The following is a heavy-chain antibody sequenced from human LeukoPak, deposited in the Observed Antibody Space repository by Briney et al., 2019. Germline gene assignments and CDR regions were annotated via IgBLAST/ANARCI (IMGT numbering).Heavy chain of an antibody. D-gene: IGHD3-3*01. J-gene: IGHJ4*02. V-gene: IGHV1-2*02. Sequence: GASVKVSCKASGYTSTDLYLHWVRQAPGQGLEWMGWINPNSGDTNYAQKFQARVTMPRDTSINTAYMELSGLKSDDAAVYFCARVNPGVPFDYWGQGTLVTVSS. CDR1: GYTSTDLY. CDR2: INPNSGDT. CDR3: ARVNPGVPFDY.